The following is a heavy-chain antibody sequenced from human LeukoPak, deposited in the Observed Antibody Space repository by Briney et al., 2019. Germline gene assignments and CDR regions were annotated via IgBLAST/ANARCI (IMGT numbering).Heavy chain of an antibody. CDR3: ARGRQDVTMIVVVMTAVSYYLDV. V-gene: IGHV4-34*01. CDR2: MNPSGST. Sequence: SETLSLTCAVYGGSFSGYYWTWIRQTPGKGLEWIGEMNPSGSTNYNPSLKSRVTISVDTSKNQFSLKLSSVTAADTAVYYCARGRQDVTMIVVVMTAVSYYLDVWGKGTTVTVSS. J-gene: IGHJ6*03. D-gene: IGHD3-22*01. CDR1: GGSFSGYY.